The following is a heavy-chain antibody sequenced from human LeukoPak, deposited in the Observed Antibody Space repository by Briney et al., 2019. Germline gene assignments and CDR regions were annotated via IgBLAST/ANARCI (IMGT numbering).Heavy chain of an antibody. CDR1: GFTFSSYS. CDR3: ARGGYSYGSDAFDI. D-gene: IGHD5-18*01. J-gene: IGHJ3*02. V-gene: IGHV3-21*01. CDR2: ISSSSSYI. Sequence: GGSLRLSCAASGFTFSSYSMNWVRQAPGKGLEWVSSISSSSSYIYYADSVKGRFTTSRDNAKNSLYLQMNSLRAEDTAVYYCARGGYSYGSDAFDIWGQGTMVTVSS.